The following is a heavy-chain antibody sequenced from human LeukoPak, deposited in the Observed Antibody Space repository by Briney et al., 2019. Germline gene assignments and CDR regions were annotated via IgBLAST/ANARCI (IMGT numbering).Heavy chain of an antibody. J-gene: IGHJ4*02. CDR2: ISFDGSIK. Sequence: GRSLRLSCAASGFAFSSYAMHWVRQAPGKGLEWVAVISFDGSIKYYADSVKGRFTISRDNSKNTLYLQMNSLRAEDTAVYYCATPEKQWHIFDCWGQGTLVTVSS. D-gene: IGHD6-19*01. CDR3: ATPEKQWHIFDC. V-gene: IGHV3-30*04. CDR1: GFAFSSYA.